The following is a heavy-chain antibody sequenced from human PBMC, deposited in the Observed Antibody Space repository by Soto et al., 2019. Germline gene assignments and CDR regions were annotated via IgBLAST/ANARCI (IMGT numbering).Heavy chain of an antibody. CDR2: IYYSGST. V-gene: IGHV4-30-4*01. CDR1: GGSISSGDYY. D-gene: IGHD6-19*01. CDR3: SRVRYAWLATYNFHY. Sequence: QVQLQESGPGLVKPSQTLSLTCTVSGGSISSGDYYWSWIRQPPGKGLEWIGYIYYSGSTYYNPYLKSRVTISVDTSKNQFSLKLSSATAADTALYFRSRVRYAWLATYNFHYWGQGTLVTVSS. J-gene: IGHJ4*02.